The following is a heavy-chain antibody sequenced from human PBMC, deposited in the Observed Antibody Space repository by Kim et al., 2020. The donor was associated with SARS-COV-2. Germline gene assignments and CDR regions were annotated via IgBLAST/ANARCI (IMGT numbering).Heavy chain of an antibody. Sequence: GGSLRLSCVGSGFDFSDFNMNWVRQAPGKGLEWVSRITKTSDIRYADSVKGRFIVSRDNAKNSVFLQMNSLRDEDTAVYFCVRGRAGQVWDYWGQGTLVTVSS. J-gene: IGHJ4*02. CDR2: ITKTSDI. D-gene: IGHD3-16*01. CDR1: GFDFSDFN. CDR3: VRGRAGQVWDY. V-gene: IGHV3-48*02.